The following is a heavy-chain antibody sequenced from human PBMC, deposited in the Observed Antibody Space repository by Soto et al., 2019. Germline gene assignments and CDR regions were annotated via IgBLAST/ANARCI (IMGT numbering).Heavy chain of an antibody. Sequence: QVQLVQSGAEEKKPGSSEKVSCKASGGTFSSYAISWVRQAPGQGLEWMGGIIPIFGTANYAQKFQGRVTITADESTSTAYMELSSLRSEDTAVYYCPRERIGTMIVVVTSGFDLWGRGTLVTVSS. CDR3: PRERIGTMIVVVTSGFDL. V-gene: IGHV1-69*12. D-gene: IGHD3-22*01. J-gene: IGHJ2*01. CDR2: IIPIFGTA. CDR1: GGTFSSYA.